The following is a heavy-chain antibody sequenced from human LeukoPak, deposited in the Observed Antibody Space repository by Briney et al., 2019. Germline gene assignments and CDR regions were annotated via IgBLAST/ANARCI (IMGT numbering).Heavy chain of an antibody. CDR3: ARDKSSSSTYRWFDS. CDR2: ISSRSSYI. V-gene: IGHV3-21*01. CDR1: GFTFSSYS. J-gene: IGHJ5*01. D-gene: IGHD6-6*01. Sequence: GGSLRLSCAASGFTFSSYSMNWVRQAPGKGLEWVSSISSRSSYIYYADSVKGRFTISRDNAKNSLYLQMNSLRAEDTAVYYCARDKSSSSTYRWFDSWGQGTLVTVSS.